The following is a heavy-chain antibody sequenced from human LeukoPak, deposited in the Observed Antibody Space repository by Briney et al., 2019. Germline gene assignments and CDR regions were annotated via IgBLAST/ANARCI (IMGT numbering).Heavy chain of an antibody. J-gene: IGHJ4*02. CDR1: GGTFSSYA. CDR2: IVPIFGTA. Sequence: SVKVSCKASGGTFSSYAISWVRQAPGQGLEWMGGIVPIFGTANYAQKFQGRVTITADESTSTAYMELSSLRSEDTAVYYCAREESSGFNYFDYWGQGTLVTVSS. V-gene: IGHV1-69*13. D-gene: IGHD6-19*01. CDR3: AREESSGFNYFDY.